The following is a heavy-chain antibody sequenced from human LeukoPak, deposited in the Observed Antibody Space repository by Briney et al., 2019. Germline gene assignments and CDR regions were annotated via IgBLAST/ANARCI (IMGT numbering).Heavy chain of an antibody. CDR3: AREFYYDFWSGYFNPKNWFDP. CDR1: GYTFTSYY. V-gene: IGHV1-46*01. D-gene: IGHD3-3*01. CDR2: INPSGGST. J-gene: IGHJ5*02. Sequence: ASVKVSCKASGYTFTSYYMHWVRQAPGQGLEWMGIINPSGGSTSYAQKFQGRVTMTRDTSTSTVYMELSSLRSEDTAVHYCAREFYYDFWSGYFNPKNWFDPWGQGTLVTVSS.